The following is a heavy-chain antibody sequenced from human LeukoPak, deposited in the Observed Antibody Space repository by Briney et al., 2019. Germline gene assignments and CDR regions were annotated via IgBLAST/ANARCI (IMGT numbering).Heavy chain of an antibody. CDR1: YY. V-gene: IGHV3-11*04. Sequence: YYWGWIRQPPGKGLEWVSYISSSGSTIYYADSVKGRFTISRDNSKNTLYLQMNSLRAEDTAVYYCASGPMVRGVIMSYYYMDVWGKGTTVTISS. J-gene: IGHJ6*03. CDR3: ASGPMVRGVIMSYYYMDV. CDR2: ISSSGSTI. D-gene: IGHD3-10*01.